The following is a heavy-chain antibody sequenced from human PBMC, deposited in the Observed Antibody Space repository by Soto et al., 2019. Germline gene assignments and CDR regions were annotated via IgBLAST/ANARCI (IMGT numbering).Heavy chain of an antibody. V-gene: IGHV5-10-1*01. D-gene: IGHD1-1*01. J-gene: IGHJ5*01. CDR1: GYNFSAFW. CDR3: ARVYKNWFDS. CDR2: IDPSDSYT. Sequence: PXDSLNISCKTSGYNFSAFWIHWVRQMPGKGLEWLGKIDPSDSYTNYSPSFEGHITISTDNSIATAYLQWGSLRASDTALYFCARVYKNWFDSWAQGTMVTVS.